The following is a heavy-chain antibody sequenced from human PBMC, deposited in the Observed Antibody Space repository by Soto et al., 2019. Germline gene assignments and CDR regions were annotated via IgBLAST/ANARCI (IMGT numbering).Heavy chain of an antibody. J-gene: IGHJ6*03. CDR2: ISAGGDGT. Sequence: GGSLRLSCAASGFTLSAYAMSWVRQAPGKGLEWVSSISAGGDGTYYADSVQGRFTIARDNSKSTLYLQMNSLRVEDTVVYYCAKEMVITFYYYYYMDVWGKGTTVTVSS. V-gene: IGHV3-23*01. CDR1: GFTLSAYA. D-gene: IGHD3-22*01. CDR3: AKEMVITFYYYYYMDV.